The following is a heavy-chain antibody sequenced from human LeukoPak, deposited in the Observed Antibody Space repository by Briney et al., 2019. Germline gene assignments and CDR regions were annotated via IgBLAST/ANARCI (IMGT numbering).Heavy chain of an antibody. CDR2: IHSDWSTT. V-gene: IGHV3-74*01. CDR1: GITVSKYW. CDR3: TRDANHYGGMDV. J-gene: IGHJ6*02. Sequence: GGSLRLPCAVSGITVSKYWMHWVRQVPGKGLVWVSRIHSDWSTTDYADSVKGRFTITRDSAKNTLYLEMNSLRVEDTAVYYCTRDANHYGGMDVWGQGTTVTVSS.